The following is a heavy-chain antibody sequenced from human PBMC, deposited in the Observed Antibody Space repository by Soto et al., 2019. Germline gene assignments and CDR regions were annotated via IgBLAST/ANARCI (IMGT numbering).Heavy chain of an antibody. CDR1: GFTFSSYS. D-gene: IGHD6-13*01. CDR3: ARDFGEEQQPPGYFDY. J-gene: IGHJ4*02. Sequence: EVQLVESGGGLVQPGGSLRLSCAASGFTFSSYSMNWVRQAPGKGLEWVSYISSSSSTIYYADSVKGRFTISRDNAKKPLYLQMNSLSAEHTAVYYCARDFGEEQQPPGYFDYWGQGTLVTVSS. V-gene: IGHV3-48*01. CDR2: ISSSSSTI.